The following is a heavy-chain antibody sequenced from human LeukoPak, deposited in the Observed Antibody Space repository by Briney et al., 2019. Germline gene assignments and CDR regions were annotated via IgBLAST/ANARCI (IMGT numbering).Heavy chain of an antibody. Sequence: QPGGSLRLSCAASGFTVSSNYMSWVRQAPGKGLEWVSVIYSGGSTYNADSVKGRFTISRDNSKNTLYLQMNSLRAEDTAVYYCARYWVGYGMDVWGQGTTVTVSS. D-gene: IGHD2-8*02. CDR1: GFTVSSNY. V-gene: IGHV3-53*01. CDR3: ARYWVGYGMDV. CDR2: IYSGGST. J-gene: IGHJ6*02.